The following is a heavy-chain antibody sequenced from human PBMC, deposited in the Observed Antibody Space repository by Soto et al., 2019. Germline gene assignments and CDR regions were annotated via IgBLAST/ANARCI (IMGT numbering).Heavy chain of an antibody. D-gene: IGHD2-2*01. CDR3: ERDFCPVPTCYDL. CDR2: IDYNEINQ. V-gene: IGHV3-33*01. Sequence: XGSLRLSCVASGFTVSNYCMHWVRQAPGKGLEWVAGIDYNEINQYYIDPVKGRFTISRDQSKNTLYLQMNSLRAEDTAVYYCERDFCPVPTCYDLWAQRVLVTVSS. CDR1: GFTVSNYC. J-gene: IGHJ4*02.